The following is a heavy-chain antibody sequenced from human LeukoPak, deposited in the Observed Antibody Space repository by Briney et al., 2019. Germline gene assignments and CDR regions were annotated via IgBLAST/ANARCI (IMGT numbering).Heavy chain of an antibody. CDR2: IYSGGST. CDR1: GFTVSSND. V-gene: IGHV3-53*01. CDR3: ARVVDHDYGDYYLDY. J-gene: IGHJ4*02. D-gene: IGHD4-17*01. Sequence: PGGSLRLSCATSGFTVSSNDMSWVRQARGKGLECISVIYSGGSTDYADSVKGRLTISRDNSKNTLYLQMNSLRAEDTAVYYCARVVDHDYGDYYLDYWGQGTLVTVSS.